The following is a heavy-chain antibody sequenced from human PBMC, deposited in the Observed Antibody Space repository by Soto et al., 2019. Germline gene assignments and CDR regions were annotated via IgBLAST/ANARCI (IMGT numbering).Heavy chain of an antibody. Sequence: PGESLKISCQGSGYNFSKYWIGWVRQMPGKGLEWMGNIYPGDSETRNSPSLQGQVTLSADKSINAAYLHFSSLKAPDTAMYYCARPLGPGAFEIWGQGTMVTVSS. CDR2: IYPGDSET. CDR1: GYNFSKYW. V-gene: IGHV5-51*01. CDR3: ARPLGPGAFEI. D-gene: IGHD3-16*02. J-gene: IGHJ3*02.